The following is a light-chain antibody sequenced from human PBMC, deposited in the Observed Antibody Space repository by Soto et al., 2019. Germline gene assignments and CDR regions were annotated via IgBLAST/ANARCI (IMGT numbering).Light chain of an antibody. CDR3: CSYAGSYTWV. Sequence: QSALPQPRSVSGSPGQSVNISCTGTSSDVGGSNYVSWYQQHPGKAPKLMIYDVSKRPSGVPDRFSGSKSGNTASLTISGLQAEDEADYYCCSYAGSYTWVFGTGTKLTAL. CDR1: SSDVGGSNY. V-gene: IGLV2-11*01. J-gene: IGLJ1*01. CDR2: DVS.